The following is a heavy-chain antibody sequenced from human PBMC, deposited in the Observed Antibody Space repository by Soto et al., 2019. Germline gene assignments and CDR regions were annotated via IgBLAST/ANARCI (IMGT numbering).Heavy chain of an antibody. V-gene: IGHV1-18*01. Sequence: ASVKVSCKASGYTFTSYGISWVRQAPGQGLEWMGWISAYNGNTNYAQKLQGRVTMTTDTSTSTAYMELRSLRSDDTAVYYCARDRLSEQWLVAFDIWGQGTMVTVSS. J-gene: IGHJ3*02. CDR3: ARDRLSEQWLVAFDI. D-gene: IGHD6-19*01. CDR2: ISAYNGNT. CDR1: GYTFTSYG.